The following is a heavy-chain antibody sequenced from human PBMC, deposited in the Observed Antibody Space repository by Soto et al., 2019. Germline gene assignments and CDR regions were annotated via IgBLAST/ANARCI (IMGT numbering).Heavy chain of an antibody. D-gene: IGHD3-10*01. V-gene: IGHV4-34*01. Sequence: SETLSLTCAVYGGSFSGYYWSWIRQPPGKGLEWIGEINHSGSTNYNPSLKSRVTISVDTSKNQFSLKLSSVTAADTAVYYCARALMVRGAGKQYRNLLAPWGQGTLVTVSS. J-gene: IGHJ5*02. CDR3: ARALMVRGAGKQYRNLLAP. CDR2: INHSGST. CDR1: GGSFSGYY.